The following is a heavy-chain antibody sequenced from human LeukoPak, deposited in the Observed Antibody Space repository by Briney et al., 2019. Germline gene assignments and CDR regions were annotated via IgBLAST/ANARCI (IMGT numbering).Heavy chain of an antibody. CDR2: INPSGGST. Sequence: GASVKVSCKAFGYSLTNYYVHWVRQPPGQGVEWMGEINPSGGSTSYAQKFQGRITVTRDTYTNTVYMDLSSLRSEDTATYYCARGAPTTSIGAGRFDYWGQGSLLTVAS. CDR3: ARGAPTTSIGAGRFDY. CDR1: GYSLTNYY. V-gene: IGHV1-46*01. D-gene: IGHD5-12*01. J-gene: IGHJ4*02.